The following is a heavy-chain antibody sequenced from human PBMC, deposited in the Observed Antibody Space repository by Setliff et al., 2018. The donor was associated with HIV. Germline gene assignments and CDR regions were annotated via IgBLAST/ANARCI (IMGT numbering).Heavy chain of an antibody. CDR2: INPNSGGT. CDR1: GYTFTGYY. V-gene: IGHV1-2*02. Sequence: GASVKVSCKASGYTFTGYYMHWVRQAPGQGLEWMGWINPNSGGTNYAQKFQGRVTMTRDTSISTAYMELSSLRSEDTAVYYCAREREIVGAGNYMDVWGKGTTVTVSS. J-gene: IGHJ6*03. D-gene: IGHD1-26*01. CDR3: AREREIVGAGNYMDV.